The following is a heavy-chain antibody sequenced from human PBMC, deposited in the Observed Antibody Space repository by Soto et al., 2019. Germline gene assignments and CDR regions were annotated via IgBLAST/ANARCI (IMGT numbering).Heavy chain of an antibody. Sequence: ASVKVSCKASGYTFTSYAMHWVRQAPGQRLEWMGWINAGNGNTKYSQKFQGRVTITRDTSASTAYMELSSLRSEDTAVYYCARVDIVVVPAAHWDWFDPWGQGTLVTVSS. CDR2: INAGNGNT. CDR3: ARVDIVVVPAAHWDWFDP. V-gene: IGHV1-3*01. J-gene: IGHJ5*02. D-gene: IGHD2-2*01. CDR1: GYTFTSYA.